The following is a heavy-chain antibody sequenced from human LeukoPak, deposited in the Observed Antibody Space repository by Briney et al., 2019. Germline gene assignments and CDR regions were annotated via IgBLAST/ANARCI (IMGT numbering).Heavy chain of an antibody. CDR2: IYYNGNT. J-gene: IGHJ4*02. V-gene: IGHV4-59*08. CDR1: GGSISSYY. D-gene: IGHD4-11*01. Sequence: SETLSLTCTVSGGSISSYYWSWIRQPPGKGLEWIGYIYYNGNTNYNPSLKSRATISVDTSKNQFSLRLSSVTAADTAVYYCARHAPMTTYDYWGQGTLVTVSS. CDR3: ARHAPMTTYDY.